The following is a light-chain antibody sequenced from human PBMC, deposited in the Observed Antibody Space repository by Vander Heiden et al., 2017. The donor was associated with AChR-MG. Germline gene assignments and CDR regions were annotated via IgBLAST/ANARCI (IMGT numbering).Light chain of an antibody. CDR1: NSNIGAGYD. CDR3: QSYDSSLRV. V-gene: IGLV1-40*01. J-gene: IGLJ1*01. Sequence: QSVLTQPPSVSGAPGQRVTISCTGSNSNIGAGYDVHGYQQLPETAPKLLIYANNNRPSGVPDRFSGSRSGTSASLAITGLQPEDEGDYYCQSYDSSLRVFGTGTRVTVL. CDR2: ANN.